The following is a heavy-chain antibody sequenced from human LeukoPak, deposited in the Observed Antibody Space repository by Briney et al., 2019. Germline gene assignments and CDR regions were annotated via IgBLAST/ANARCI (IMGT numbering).Heavy chain of an antibody. CDR2: IKQDGSEK. J-gene: IGHJ4*02. D-gene: IGHD5-24*01. Sequence: GGSLRLSCAASGFTFSSYWMSWVRQAPGKGLEWVANIKQDGSEKHYVDSVKGRFTISRDNAKNSLYLQMNSLRVEDTAVYYCARERVGRDGYSSFDLWGQGTLFTASS. CDR1: GFTFSSYW. CDR3: ARERVGRDGYSSFDL. V-gene: IGHV3-7*05.